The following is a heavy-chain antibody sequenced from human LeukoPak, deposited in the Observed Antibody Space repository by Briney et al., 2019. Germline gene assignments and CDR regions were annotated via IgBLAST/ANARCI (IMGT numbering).Heavy chain of an antibody. CDR1: GGSFSGYY. CDR3: ARSVEAAGTLFDY. Sequence: KPSETLSLTCAVYGGSFSGYYWSWIRQPPGKGLEWIGEINHSGSTNYNPSLKSRVTISVDTSKNQFSLKLSSVTAADTAVYYCARSVEAAGTLFDYWGQGTLVTVSS. CDR2: INHSGST. V-gene: IGHV4-34*01. D-gene: IGHD6-13*01. J-gene: IGHJ4*02.